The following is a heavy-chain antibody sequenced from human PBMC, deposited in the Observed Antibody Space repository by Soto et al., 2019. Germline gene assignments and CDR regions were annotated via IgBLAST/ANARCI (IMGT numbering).Heavy chain of an antibody. J-gene: IGHJ5*02. CDR3: ARNPSIAVAGNWFDP. Sequence: QLQLQESGPGLVKPSETLSLTCTVSGGSISSSSYYWGWIRQPPGKGLEWIGSIYYSGSTYYNPSLKRRVTISVDTSKNQFSLKLSSVTAADTAVYYCARNPSIAVAGNWFDPWGQGTLVTVSS. D-gene: IGHD6-19*01. V-gene: IGHV4-39*01. CDR2: IYYSGST. CDR1: GGSISSSSYY.